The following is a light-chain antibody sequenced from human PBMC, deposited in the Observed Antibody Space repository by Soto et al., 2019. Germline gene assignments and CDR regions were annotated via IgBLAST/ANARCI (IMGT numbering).Light chain of an antibody. CDR2: LNSDGSH. CDR1: SGHSYYA. J-gene: IGLJ2*01. CDR3: QTWGTGGVV. V-gene: IGLV4-69*01. Sequence: QPVLTQSPSASASLGASVKLICTLSSGHSYYAIAWHQQQPEKGPRYLMKLNSDGSHSKGDGIPDRFSGSSSGAERYLTISSLQSEDEADYYCQTWGTGGVVFGGGTKLTVL.